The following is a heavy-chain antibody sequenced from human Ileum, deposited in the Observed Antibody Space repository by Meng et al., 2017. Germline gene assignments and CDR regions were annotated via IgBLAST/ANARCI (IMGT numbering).Heavy chain of an antibody. J-gene: IGHJ4*02. V-gene: IGHV4-59*11. CDR1: GDSLGTHY. Sequence: HVHLQESGPGLVKPSETLSRACTVSGDSLGTHYWSWIRQPPGKGLEWIGYVFYSGSTNYNPSLKSRVAISVDTSKNQVSLKLTSVTAADTAVYYRARSFHESSWGSYRYPFGLWGQGALVTVSS. D-gene: IGHD3-16*02. CDR3: ARSFHESSWGSYRYPFGL. CDR2: VFYSGST.